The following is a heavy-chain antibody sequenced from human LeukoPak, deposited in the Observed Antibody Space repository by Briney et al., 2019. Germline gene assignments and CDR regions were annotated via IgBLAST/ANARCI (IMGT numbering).Heavy chain of an antibody. CDR3: ARGRYCSADICSGGDAFDI. Sequence: SETLSLTCTVSGGSINNYYWSWIRQPAGKGLEGIGRINTRGSTNYNPSLTSRVTMSVDTSKNQFSLKLSSVTAADTAVYYCARGRYCSADICSGGDAFDIWGQGTMVSVSS. CDR1: GGSINNYY. D-gene: IGHD2-15*01. CDR2: INTRGST. V-gene: IGHV4-4*07. J-gene: IGHJ3*02.